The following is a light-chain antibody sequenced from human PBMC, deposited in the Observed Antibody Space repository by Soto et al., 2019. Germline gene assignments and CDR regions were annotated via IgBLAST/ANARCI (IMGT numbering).Light chain of an antibody. V-gene: IGKV3-15*01. Sequence: EIVLTQSPATLSLSPGERATLSCRASQSVSNFLDWYQQKPGQAPRLLIYGASTRATGIPARFSGSGSGTEFTLIISSLQSEDSAVYYCQQYNSWLWTFGQGTKVDIK. J-gene: IGKJ1*01. CDR2: GAS. CDR1: QSVSNF. CDR3: QQYNSWLWT.